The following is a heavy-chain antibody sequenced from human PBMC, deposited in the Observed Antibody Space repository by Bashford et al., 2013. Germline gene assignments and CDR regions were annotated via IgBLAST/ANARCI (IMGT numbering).Heavy chain of an antibody. Sequence: ASVKVSCKASGYTFTRNYMHWVRQAPGQGLEWMGLXNPSGGSTVYAPKFQGRVTITSDTSTSTVYMELSSVTAADTAVYYCARLVSSGRRCFDYWGQGTLVTVSS. J-gene: IGHJ4*02. D-gene: IGHD6-19*01. CDR1: GYTFTRNY. CDR2: XNPSGGST. V-gene: IGHV1-46*01. CDR3: ARLVSSGRRCFDY.